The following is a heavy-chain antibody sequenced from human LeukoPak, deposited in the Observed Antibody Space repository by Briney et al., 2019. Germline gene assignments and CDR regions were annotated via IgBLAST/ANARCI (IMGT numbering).Heavy chain of an antibody. Sequence: GGSLRLSCAASGFDFNSYSMTWVRQAPGKGLERVSIISSTSDYIFDADSVKGRFTISRDNAKNSLFLQMNSLRAEDTAVYYCARGDISVTKHFDYWGQGSLVTVSS. J-gene: IGHJ4*02. CDR3: ARGDISVTKHFDY. CDR2: ISSTSDYI. CDR1: GFDFNSYS. D-gene: IGHD1-7*01. V-gene: IGHV3-21*01.